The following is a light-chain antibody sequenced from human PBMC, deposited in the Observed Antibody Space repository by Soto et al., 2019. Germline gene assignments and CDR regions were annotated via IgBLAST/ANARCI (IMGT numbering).Light chain of an antibody. CDR3: CSFAAGNTYV. V-gene: IGLV2-23*01. Sequence: QSALTQPASVSGSPGQSITISCTGSSSDVGSQNLVSWYQQHPRKAPKPIIYEGSRRPSGVSNRFSGSQSGNTASLTFSGLQAEDEADYYCCSFAAGNTYVFGSGTKVTVL. CDR2: EGS. J-gene: IGLJ1*01. CDR1: SSDVGSQNL.